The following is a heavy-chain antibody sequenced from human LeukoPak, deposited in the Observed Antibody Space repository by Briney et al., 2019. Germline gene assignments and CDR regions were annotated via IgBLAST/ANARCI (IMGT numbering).Heavy chain of an antibody. Sequence: SETLSLACTVSGGSIGNFFWSWIRQSPGEGLEWIGFIYENGRTSYNPSLKSRVTISVDMSKNQFSLRLTSMTAADTAVYYCARDWELGHWGRGILVTVTS. CDR3: ARDWELGH. CDR1: GGSIGNFF. J-gene: IGHJ4*02. CDR2: IYENGRT. D-gene: IGHD1-26*01. V-gene: IGHV4-59*01.